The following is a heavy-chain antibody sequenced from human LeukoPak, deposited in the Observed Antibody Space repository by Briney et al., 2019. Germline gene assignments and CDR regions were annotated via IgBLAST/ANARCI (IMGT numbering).Heavy chain of an antibody. J-gene: IGHJ4*02. CDR3: TRDHPYYYDNSGYPLDY. V-gene: IGHV3-49*04. CDR1: GFTFGDYA. CDR2: IRSKAYGGTT. Sequence: GGSLRLSCAASGFTFGDYAVSWVRQAPGKGREWIVFIRSKAYGGTTQYAASVKGRFTLSRDDSKSITYLQINSLKTEDTAVYYCTRDHPYYYDNSGYPLDYWGQGTLVTVSS. D-gene: IGHD3-22*01.